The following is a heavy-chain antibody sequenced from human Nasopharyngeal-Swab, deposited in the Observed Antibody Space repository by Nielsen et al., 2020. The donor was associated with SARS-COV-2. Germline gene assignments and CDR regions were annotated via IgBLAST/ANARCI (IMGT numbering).Heavy chain of an antibody. Sequence: GESLKISCAASGFTFSSYSMNWVRQAPGKGLEWVSSISSSSSYIYYADSVKGRFTISGDNAKNSLYLQMNSLRAEDTAVYYCAREAGGSSSWYFGYWGQGTLVTVSS. CDR3: AREAGGSSSWYFGY. D-gene: IGHD6-13*01. CDR1: GFTFSSYS. CDR2: ISSSSSYI. V-gene: IGHV3-21*01. J-gene: IGHJ4*02.